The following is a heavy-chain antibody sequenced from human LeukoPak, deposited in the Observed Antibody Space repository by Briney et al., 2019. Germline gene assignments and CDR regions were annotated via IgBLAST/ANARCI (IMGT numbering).Heavy chain of an antibody. CDR3: VTTTIRLGY. V-gene: IGHV4-39*07. D-gene: IGHD1-26*01. CDR1: GGSISSSSRY. J-gene: IGHJ4*02. Sequence: SETLSLTCTVSGGSISSSSRYWGWIRQPPGKGLEWIGSIYYGGSTYYNPSLQSRVTISVDTSKNQFSLKLSSVTAADTAVYYCVTTTIRLGYWGQGTLVTVSS. CDR2: IYYGGST.